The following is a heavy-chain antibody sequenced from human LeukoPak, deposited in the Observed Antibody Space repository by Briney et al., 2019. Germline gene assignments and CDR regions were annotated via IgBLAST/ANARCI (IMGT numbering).Heavy chain of an antibody. CDR3: AKEDSSGYYYFDY. Sequence: GGSLRLSCAASGFTFDDYTMHWVRQAPGKGLEWVSLISWDGGSTYYADPVKGRFTISRDNSKNSLYLQMNSLRTEDTALYYCAKEDSSGYYYFDYWGQGTLVTVSS. J-gene: IGHJ4*02. V-gene: IGHV3-43*01. CDR2: ISWDGGST. D-gene: IGHD3-22*01. CDR1: GFTFDDYT.